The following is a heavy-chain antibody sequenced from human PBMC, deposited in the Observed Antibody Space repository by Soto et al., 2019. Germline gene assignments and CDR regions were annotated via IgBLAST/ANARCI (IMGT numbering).Heavy chain of an antibody. CDR2: IYYSGST. CDR3: ARQNPLSEYGHGVGRYYFDS. Sequence: PETLSLTCTVSGGSITSRNYYWGWIRQPPGKGLEWIANIYYSGSTSYSPSLKSRVTISVDTSKNQLSLRLSSVTAAHTAVYYCARQNPLSEYGHGVGRYYFDSWGQGTLVTVSS. CDR1: GGSITSRNYY. V-gene: IGHV4-39*01. J-gene: IGHJ4*02. D-gene: IGHD1-26*01.